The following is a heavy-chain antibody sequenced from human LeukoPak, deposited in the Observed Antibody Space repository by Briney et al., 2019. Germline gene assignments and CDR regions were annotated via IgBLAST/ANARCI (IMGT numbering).Heavy chain of an antibody. Sequence: ASLKVSCKASGYTFTSYDINWVRQATGQGLEWMGWMNPNSGNTGYAQKFQGRVTMTRNTSISTAYMELSSLRSEDTAVCYCARGKLRFLGFDPWGQGTLVTVSS. CDR2: MNPNSGNT. V-gene: IGHV1-8*01. CDR3: ARGKLRFLGFDP. D-gene: IGHD3-3*01. J-gene: IGHJ5*02. CDR1: GYTFTSYD.